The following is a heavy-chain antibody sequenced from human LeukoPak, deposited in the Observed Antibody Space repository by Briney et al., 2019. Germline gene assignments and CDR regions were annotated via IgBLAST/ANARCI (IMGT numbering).Heavy chain of an antibody. CDR2: IYTSGST. D-gene: IGHD3-16*01. CDR1: GGSFSGYY. J-gene: IGHJ6*03. Sequence: SETLSLTCAVYGGSFSGYYWSWIRQPAGKALEWIGRIYTSGSTNYNPSLKSRVTISVDTSKNQFSLKLSSVTAADTAVYYCARVAYVLRYYYYMDVWGKGTTVTISS. V-gene: IGHV4-59*10. CDR3: ARVAYVLRYYYYMDV.